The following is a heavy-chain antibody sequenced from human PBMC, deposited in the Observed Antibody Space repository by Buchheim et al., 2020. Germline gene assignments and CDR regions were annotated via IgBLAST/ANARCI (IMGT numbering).Heavy chain of an antibody. CDR1: GVTVSNSP. Sequence: EVQLVESGGGLVQPGGSLRLSCAASGVTVSNSPMVWVRQAPGRGLEWVSILYSGGNTYYADSVKGRFTISRDNSKNRLYLQMNRLRAEDTGVYYCARDLRVGATTDALDIWGQGT. D-gene: IGHD1-26*01. V-gene: IGHV3-66*01. CDR3: ARDLRVGATTDALDI. CDR2: LYSGGNT. J-gene: IGHJ3*02.